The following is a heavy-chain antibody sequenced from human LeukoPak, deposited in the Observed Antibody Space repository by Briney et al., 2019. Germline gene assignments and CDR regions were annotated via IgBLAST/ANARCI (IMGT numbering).Heavy chain of an antibody. CDR3: ARAQYSSGWYQYYYYYMDV. V-gene: IGHV4-34*01. J-gene: IGHJ6*03. CDR2: INHSGST. CDR1: GGSFSGYY. D-gene: IGHD6-19*01. Sequence: SETLSLTCAVYGGSFSGYYWSWIRQPPGKGLEWIGEINHSGSTNYNPSLKSRVTISVDTSKNQFSLKLSSVTAADTAVYYCARAQYSSGWYQYYYYYMDVWGKGTTVTISS.